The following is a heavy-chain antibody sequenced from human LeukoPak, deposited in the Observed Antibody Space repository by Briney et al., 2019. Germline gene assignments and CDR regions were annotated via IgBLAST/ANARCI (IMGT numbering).Heavy chain of an antibody. V-gene: IGHV4-39*07. CDR2: IYYSGST. J-gene: IGHJ4*02. CDR3: ARAPNYDFWSGYLDY. Sequence: SETLSLTRTVSGGSISSSSYYWGWIRQPPGKGLEWIGSIYYSGSTNYNPSLKSRVTISVDTSKNQFSLKLSSVTAADTAVYYCARAPNYDFWSGYLDYWGQGTLVTVSS. D-gene: IGHD3-3*01. CDR1: GGSISSSSYY.